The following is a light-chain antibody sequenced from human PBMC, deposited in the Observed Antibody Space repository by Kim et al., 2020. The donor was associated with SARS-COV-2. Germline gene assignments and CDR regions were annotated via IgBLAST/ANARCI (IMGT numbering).Light chain of an antibody. V-gene: IGLV2-11*01. CDR3: CSYAGSYTYV. J-gene: IGLJ1*01. CDR1: SSDVGGYNF. Sequence: QSALTQPRSVSGSPGQSVTISCTGTSSDVGGYNFVSWYQQHPGKAPKLMIYDVSKRPSGVPDHFSGSKSGNTASLTIPGLQAEDEADYYCCSYAGSYTYVFGTGTKVTVL. CDR2: DVS.